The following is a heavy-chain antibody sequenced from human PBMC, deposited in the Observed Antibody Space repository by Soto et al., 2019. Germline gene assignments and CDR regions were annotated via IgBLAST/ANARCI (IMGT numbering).Heavy chain of an antibody. CDR2: IYHSGST. J-gene: IGHJ4*02. V-gene: IGHV4-30-2*01. CDR1: GGSISSGGYS. Sequence: SETLSLTCAVSGGSISSGGYSWSWIRQPPGKGLERIGYIYHSGSTYYNPSLKNRVTISVDRSKNQLSLKLTSVTAADTAVYYCARGQTTVTTFDYWGQGTLVTSPQ. D-gene: IGHD4-17*01. CDR3: ARGQTTVTTFDY.